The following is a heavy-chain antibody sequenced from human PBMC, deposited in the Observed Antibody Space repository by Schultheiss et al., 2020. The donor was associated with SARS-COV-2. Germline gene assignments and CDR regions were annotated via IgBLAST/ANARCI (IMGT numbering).Heavy chain of an antibody. CDR3: ARDSDYGDYVIDY. V-gene: IGHV3-33*08. D-gene: IGHD4-17*01. J-gene: IGHJ4*02. CDR1: GFAFSNSA. CDR2: IWYDGRNK. Sequence: GGSLRLSCVASGFAFSNSAMTWVRQAPGKGLEWVAVIWYDGRNKYYADSVEGRFTISRDNSKNTLYLQMNSLRVEDTAVYYCARDSDYGDYVIDYWGQGTLVTVSS.